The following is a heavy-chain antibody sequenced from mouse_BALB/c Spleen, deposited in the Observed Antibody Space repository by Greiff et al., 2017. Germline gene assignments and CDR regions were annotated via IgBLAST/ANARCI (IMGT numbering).Heavy chain of an antibody. J-gene: IGHJ2*01. D-gene: IGHD2-4*01. CDR2: ISSGGST. CDR3: ARPITTEYYFDY. Sequence: EVQGVESGGGLVKPGGSLKLSCAASGFTFSSYAMSWVRQTPEKRLEWVASISSGGSTYYPDSVKGRFTISRDNARNILYLQMSSLRSEDTAMYYCARPITTEYYFDYWGQGTTLTVSS. V-gene: IGHV5-6-5*01. CDR1: GFTFSSYA.